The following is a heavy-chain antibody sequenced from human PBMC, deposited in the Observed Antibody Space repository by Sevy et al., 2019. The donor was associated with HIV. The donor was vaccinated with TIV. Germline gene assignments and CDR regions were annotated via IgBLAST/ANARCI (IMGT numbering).Heavy chain of an antibody. Sequence: SETLSLTCTVSGGSINSDHWNWIRQPPGKGLEWIGYVYYTGGTNYNPSLKNRVTISVDRTKNQFSLKLTSVTAADTAVYYCARRNDLDIWGQGTMVNVSS. CDR2: VYYTGGT. CDR3: ARRNDLDI. J-gene: IGHJ3*02. V-gene: IGHV4-59*08. CDR1: GGSINSDH.